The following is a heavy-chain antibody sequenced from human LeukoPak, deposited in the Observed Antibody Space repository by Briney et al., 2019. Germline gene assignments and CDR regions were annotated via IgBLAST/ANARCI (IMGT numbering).Heavy chain of an antibody. CDR1: GGSFRGYY. D-gene: IGHD3-10*01. Sequence: SETLSLTCDVYGGSFRGYYWTWIRQSPGKGLEWLGEFTHLETTNCNPSLKSRVTISVDRCKNQFSLKLISVTAAETAVYYCARDCPYYYGSGSIRGPFDYWGQGTLVTVSS. V-gene: IGHV4-34*01. CDR3: ARDCPYYYGSGSIRGPFDY. CDR2: FTHLETT. J-gene: IGHJ4*02.